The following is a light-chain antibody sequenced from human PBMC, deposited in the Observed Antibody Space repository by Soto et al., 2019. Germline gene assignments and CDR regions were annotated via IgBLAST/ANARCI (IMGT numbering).Light chain of an antibody. CDR2: SAS. V-gene: IGKV1-5*03. CDR3: QEYNGDSGLT. Sequence: DIQMTQSPSTLSASAGDRVTITCRASQNIRDWLAWYQQKPGKAPELLIYSASGLESGVPSRFSGSGSGTEFTLTISSLQPDDFATYYCQEYNGDSGLTFGGGTKVEIK. CDR1: QNIRDW. J-gene: IGKJ4*01.